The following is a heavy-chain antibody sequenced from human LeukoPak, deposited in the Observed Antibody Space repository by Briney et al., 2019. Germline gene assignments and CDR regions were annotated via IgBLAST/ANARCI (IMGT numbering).Heavy chain of an antibody. D-gene: IGHD2-21*02. CDR3: AFQGYCGGDCYSSLAHDY. V-gene: IGHV3-23*01. CDR1: GFTFSSYG. J-gene: IGHJ4*02. CDR2: ISGSGGST. Sequence: GGSLRLSCAASGFTFSSYGMHWVRQAPGKGLEWVSAISGSGGSTYYADSVKGRFTISRDNSKNTLYLQMNSLRAEDTAVYYCAFQGYCGGDCYSSLAHDYWGQGTLVTVSS.